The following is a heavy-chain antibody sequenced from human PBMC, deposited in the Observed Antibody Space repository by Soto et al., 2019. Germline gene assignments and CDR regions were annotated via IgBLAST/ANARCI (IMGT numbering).Heavy chain of an antibody. CDR2: ISYDGSNK. CDR1: GFTFSSYG. D-gene: IGHD1-20*01. CDR3: AKAQGNWNYFDY. J-gene: IGHJ4*02. V-gene: IGHV3-30*18. Sequence: GGSLRLSCAASGFTFSSYGMHRVRQAPGKGLEWVAVISYDGSNKYYADSVKGRFTISRDNSKNTLYLQMNSLRAEDTAVYYCAKAQGNWNYFDYWGQGTLVTVSS.